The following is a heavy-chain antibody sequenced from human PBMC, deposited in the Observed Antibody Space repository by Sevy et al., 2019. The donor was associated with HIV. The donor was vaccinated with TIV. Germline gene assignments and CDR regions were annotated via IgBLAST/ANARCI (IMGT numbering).Heavy chain of an antibody. J-gene: IGHJ6*02. CDR3: AKRRVQSGLSGGGANYGWDV. V-gene: IGHV3-23*05. D-gene: IGHD2-8*02. CDR2: LVGGGSRT. Sequence: EGSLRLSCAASGFSFSNDAMSWVRQAPGKELEWVSTLVGGGSRTYYADSVTGRFTISRDNSRNTLYLQMNSLRAEDTTVSYCAKRRVQSGLSGGGANYGWDVCGQGTTVTVSS. CDR1: GFSFSNDA.